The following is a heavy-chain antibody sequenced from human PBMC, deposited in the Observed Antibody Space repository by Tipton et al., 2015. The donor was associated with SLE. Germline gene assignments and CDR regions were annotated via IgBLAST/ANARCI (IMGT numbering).Heavy chain of an antibody. J-gene: IGHJ3*02. CDR2: INPYTGNT. CDR3: AERYDTFEI. V-gene: IGHV1-18*01. Sequence: QSGPEVKKPGASVKVSCKASGYTFTSYAISWVRQAPGQGLEWMGWINPYTGNTDYAQKVQGRVTMTTDTSRSTAYLDLGSLRPDDTAVYYCAERYDTFEIWDQGTMVSVSS. D-gene: IGHD1-1*01. CDR1: GYTFTSYA.